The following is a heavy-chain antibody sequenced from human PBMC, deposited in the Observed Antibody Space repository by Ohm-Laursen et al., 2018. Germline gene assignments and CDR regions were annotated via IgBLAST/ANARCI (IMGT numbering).Heavy chain of an antibody. D-gene: IGHD2-21*02. Sequence: ESLRISCKGSGYSFSTYWIGWVRQMPGKGLEWMGIIYPGDSDTRYSPSFQGRVTISADKSISTAYLQWSSLKASDTAMYYCARHNGVVTPIPGEYWGQGTLVTVSS. CDR2: IYPGDSDT. V-gene: IGHV5-51*01. CDR3: ARHNGVVTPIPGEY. CDR1: GYSFSTYW. J-gene: IGHJ4*02.